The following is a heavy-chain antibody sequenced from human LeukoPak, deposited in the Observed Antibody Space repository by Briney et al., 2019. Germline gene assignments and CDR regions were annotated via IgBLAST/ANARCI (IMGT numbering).Heavy chain of an antibody. CDR1: GFTFSSYA. CDR2: ISGSGGST. Sequence: PGGSLRLSCAASGFTFSSYAMSWVRQAPGKGLEWVSAISGSGGSTYYADSVKGRFTISRDNSKNTLYLQMNSLRAEDTAVYYCAQDLGLYVPHPYYFDYWGQGTLDTVSS. D-gene: IGHD3-16*01. V-gene: IGHV3-23*01. J-gene: IGHJ4*02. CDR3: AQDLGLYVPHPYYFDY.